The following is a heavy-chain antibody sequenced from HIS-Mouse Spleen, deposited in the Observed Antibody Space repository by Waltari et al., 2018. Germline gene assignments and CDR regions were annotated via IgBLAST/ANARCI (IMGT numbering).Heavy chain of an antibody. CDR1: GFPFSSYA. CDR2: ISYDGSNK. D-gene: IGHD3-10*01. Sequence: QVQLVESGGGVVQPGRSLRLSCAASGFPFSSYARHWVRQDPGKGLEWVAVISYDGSNKYYADSVKGRFTISRDNSKNTLYLQMNSLRAEDTAVYYCARVTGGGYWGQGTLVTVSS. V-gene: IGHV3-30-3*01. J-gene: IGHJ4*02. CDR3: ARVTGGGY.